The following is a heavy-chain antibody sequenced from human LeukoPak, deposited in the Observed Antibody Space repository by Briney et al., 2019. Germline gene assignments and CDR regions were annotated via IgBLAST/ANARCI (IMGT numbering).Heavy chain of an antibody. CDR3: AREMVVDTAMVTVSIYYYGMDV. Sequence: PGRSLRLSCAASGFTFSSYGMHWVRQAPGKGLEWVAVTSYDGSNKYYADSLKGRFTISRDNSKNTLYLQMNSLRAEDTAVYYCAREMVVDTAMVTVSIYYYGMDVWGQGTTVTVSS. CDR2: TSYDGSNK. J-gene: IGHJ6*02. D-gene: IGHD5-18*01. CDR1: GFTFSSYG. V-gene: IGHV3-30*03.